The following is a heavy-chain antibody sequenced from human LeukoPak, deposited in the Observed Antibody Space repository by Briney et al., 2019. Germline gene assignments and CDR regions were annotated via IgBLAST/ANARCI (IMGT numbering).Heavy chain of an antibody. V-gene: IGHV4-34*01. Sequence: SETLSLTCAVYGGSFGGYYWSWIRQPPGKGLEWIGEINHSGSTNYNPSLKSRVTISVDTSKNQFSLKLSSVTAADTAVYYCARDQGVAARDYWGQGTLATVAS. CDR3: ARDQGVAARDY. D-gene: IGHD6-6*01. CDR2: INHSGST. J-gene: IGHJ4*02. CDR1: GGSFGGYY.